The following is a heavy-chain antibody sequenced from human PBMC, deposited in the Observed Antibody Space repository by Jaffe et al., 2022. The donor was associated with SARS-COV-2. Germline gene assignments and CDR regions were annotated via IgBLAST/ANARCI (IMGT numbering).Heavy chain of an antibody. Sequence: QVQLVESGGGVVQPGRSLRLSCAASGFTFSSYGMHWVRQAPGKGLEWVAVISYDGSNKYYADSVKGRFTISRDNSKNTLYLQMNSLRAEDTAVYYCAKDQATRSRIQLWFPRPTTYFDYWGQGTLVTVSS. D-gene: IGHD5-18*01. CDR1: GFTFSSYG. CDR2: ISYDGSNK. V-gene: IGHV3-30*18. J-gene: IGHJ4*02. CDR3: AKDQATRSRIQLWFPRPTTYFDY.